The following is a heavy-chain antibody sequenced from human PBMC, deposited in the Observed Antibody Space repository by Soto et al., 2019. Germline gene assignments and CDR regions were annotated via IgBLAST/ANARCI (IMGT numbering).Heavy chain of an antibody. CDR3: AREGRGVGATYFFDI. V-gene: IGHV3-33*01. Sequence: PGGSLRLSCAASGFTFSSYGMHWVRQAPGKGLEWVALIWYDGSNKYYPDSVKGRFTISRDQAKKTLYLQMNSLRAEDTAVCYCAREGRGVGATYFFDIWGQGTLVTVSS. J-gene: IGHJ4*02. CDR1: GFTFSSYG. CDR2: IWYDGSNK. D-gene: IGHD2-15*01.